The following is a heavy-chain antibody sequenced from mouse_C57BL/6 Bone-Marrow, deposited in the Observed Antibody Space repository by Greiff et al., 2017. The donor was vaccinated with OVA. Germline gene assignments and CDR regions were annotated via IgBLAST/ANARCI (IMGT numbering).Heavy chain of an antibody. D-gene: IGHD4-1*01. V-gene: IGHV1-9*01. CDR1: GYTFTGYW. J-gene: IGHJ2*01. CDR2: ILPGSGST. Sequence: QVQLQQSGAELMKPGASVKLSCKATGYTFTGYWIEWVKQRPGHGLEWIGEILPGSGSTNYNEKFKGKATLTVDKSSSTAYMQLSSLTSEDSAVYYCSTGTRDYWGQGTTLTVSS. CDR3: STGTRDY.